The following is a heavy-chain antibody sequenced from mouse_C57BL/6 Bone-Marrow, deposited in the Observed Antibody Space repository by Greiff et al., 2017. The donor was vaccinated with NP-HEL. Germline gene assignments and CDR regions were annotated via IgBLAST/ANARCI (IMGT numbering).Heavy chain of an antibody. CDR2: ILPGSGST. D-gene: IGHD1-1*01. J-gene: IGHJ1*03. CDR3: ARREGYYYGSSYFYWYFDV. Sequence: QVQLQQSGAELMKPGASVKLSCKATGYTSTGYWIEWVKQRPGEILPGSGSTNYNEKFKGKATFTADTSSNTAYMQLSSLTTEDSAIYYCARREGYYYGSSYFYWYFDVWGTGTTVTVSS. V-gene: IGHV1-9*01. CDR1: GYTSTGYW.